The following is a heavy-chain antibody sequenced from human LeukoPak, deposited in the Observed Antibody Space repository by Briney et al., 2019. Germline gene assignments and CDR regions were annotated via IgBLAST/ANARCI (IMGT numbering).Heavy chain of an antibody. V-gene: IGHV3-64*01. CDR3: ARDGSDWYYDFWSGYYDRRWFDP. CDR2: ISSNGGST. CDR1: GFTFSSYA. J-gene: IGHJ5*02. Sequence: GGSLRLSCAASGFTFSSYAMQWIRQAPGKGLEYVSAISSNGGSTYYANSVKGRFTISRDNSKNTLYLQMGSLRAEDMAVYYCARDGSDWYYDFWSGYYDRRWFDPWGQGTLVTVSS. D-gene: IGHD3-3*01.